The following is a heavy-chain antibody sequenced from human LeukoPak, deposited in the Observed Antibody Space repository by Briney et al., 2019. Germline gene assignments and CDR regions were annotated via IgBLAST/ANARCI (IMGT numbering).Heavy chain of an antibody. CDR2: IQYDGSYQ. CDR1: GFIFSNYG. CDR3: ATVRGASGSRWYFDY. J-gene: IGHJ4*02. Sequence: PGGSLRLSCAASGFIFSNYGMDWVRQAPGKRLEWVAIIQYDGSYQWYAESVKGRFTVSRDNSKNRLYLQMNSLRAEDTAVYYCATVRGASGSRWYFDYWGQGTLVTVSS. D-gene: IGHD6-13*01. V-gene: IGHV3-30*02.